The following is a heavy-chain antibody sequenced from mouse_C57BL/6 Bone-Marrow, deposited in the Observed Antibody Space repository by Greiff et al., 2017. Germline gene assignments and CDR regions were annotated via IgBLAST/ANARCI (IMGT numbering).Heavy chain of an antibody. CDR1: GFNIKDYY. D-gene: IGHD1-1*01. J-gene: IGHJ1*03. CDR2: IDPEDGET. V-gene: IGHV14-2*01. Sequence: EVQLQQSGAELVKPGASVKLSCTASGFNIKDYYMHWVKQRTEQGLEWIGRIDPEDGETKYAPKFQGKATITADPSSNTAYLQLSSLTSEDTAVYYGASITTVVAKGYFDVWGTGTTVTVSS. CDR3: ASITTVVAKGYFDV.